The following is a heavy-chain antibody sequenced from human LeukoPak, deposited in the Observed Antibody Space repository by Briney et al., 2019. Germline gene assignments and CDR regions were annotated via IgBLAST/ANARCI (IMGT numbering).Heavy chain of an antibody. D-gene: IGHD6-13*01. Sequence: RASVKVSCKASGGTFSSYAIGWVRQAPGQGLEWMGGIIPIFGTANYAQKFQGRVTITTDESTSTAYMELSSQRSEDTAVYYCARGGIAAAADQGEPEAPFDYWGQGTLVTVSS. V-gene: IGHV1-69*05. CDR1: GGTFSSYA. CDR3: ARGGIAAAADQGEPEAPFDY. J-gene: IGHJ4*02. CDR2: IIPIFGTA.